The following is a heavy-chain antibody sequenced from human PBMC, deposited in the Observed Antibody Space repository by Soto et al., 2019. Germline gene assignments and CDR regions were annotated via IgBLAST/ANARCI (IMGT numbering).Heavy chain of an antibody. J-gene: IGHJ4*02. CDR3: ARIPRYSFPTSDDLDS. CDR2: ITPIYPTT. V-gene: IGHV1-69*15. CDR1: GGTFYTYT. Sequence: QVQLVQSGAELRKPGSSVQVSCKASGGTFYTYTFSWVRQAPGQGLEWMGSITPIYPTTNYAERFQGRLTITADGSTRTAYMDLTSLTSEDTAVYYCARIPRYSFPTSDDLDSWGQGTLVTVS. D-gene: IGHD5-18*01.